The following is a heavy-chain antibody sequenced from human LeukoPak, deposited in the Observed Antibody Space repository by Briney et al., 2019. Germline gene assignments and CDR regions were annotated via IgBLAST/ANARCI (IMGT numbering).Heavy chain of an antibody. CDR1: VFTFSSYE. J-gene: IGHJ4*02. CDR2: IRSSGRTI. Sequence: GGALRLSCAASVFTFSSYERNWVRQAPGKGLERVSYIRSSGRTIYYADSVKGRFTISRDNAKNSLYLQMNSLRAEHTAVYHCARGPQWAGTLDYWGQGTLVTVSS. D-gene: IGHD1-1*01. V-gene: IGHV3-48*03. CDR3: ARGPQWAGTLDY.